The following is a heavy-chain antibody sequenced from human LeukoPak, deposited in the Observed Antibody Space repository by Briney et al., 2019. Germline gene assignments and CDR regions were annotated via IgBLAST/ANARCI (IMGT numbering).Heavy chain of an antibody. CDR3: ARDGTGGATAGFDS. D-gene: IGHD1-26*01. CDR2: ISAYNGDT. J-gene: IGHJ4*02. V-gene: IGHV1-18*01. Sequence: ASVKVSCKASGYTFTTYAISWVRQAPGQGLEWMGWISAYNGDTNYPQKLQGRVTMTTDTSTSTAYMELRSLRSDDTAVYYCARDGTGGATAGFDSWGQGTQVTVSS. CDR1: GYTFTTYA.